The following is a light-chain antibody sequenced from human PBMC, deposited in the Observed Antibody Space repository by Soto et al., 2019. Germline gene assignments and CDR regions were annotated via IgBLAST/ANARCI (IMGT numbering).Light chain of an antibody. Sequence: EIVLTQSPGILSLSPGERATLSCRASQTVGSDYLAWYQQKPGQSPRLLIFGASTRATGIPDRFSGSGSGTDFSLSISRLGPEDFAIYYCQQYGTSPFTFGPGTKVDFK. V-gene: IGKV3-20*01. CDR3: QQYGTSPFT. CDR1: QTVGSDY. CDR2: GAS. J-gene: IGKJ3*01.